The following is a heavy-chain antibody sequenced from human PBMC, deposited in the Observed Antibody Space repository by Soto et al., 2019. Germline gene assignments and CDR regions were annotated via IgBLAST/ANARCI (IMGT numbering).Heavy chain of an antibody. V-gene: IGHV3-33*01. CDR2: IWHDGSEK. J-gene: IGHJ6*02. Sequence: GGSLRLSCATSGFVFSSYGMQWVRQAPGKGLEWVAAIWHDGSEKYYADLVKGRFTISRDNSKSTLYLQMNSLRAEDMAVYYCARDPRDYPGAPYSNYYGLDVWGQGTTVTVSS. D-gene: IGHD5-12*01. CDR3: ARDPRDYPGAPYSNYYGLDV. CDR1: GFVFSSYG.